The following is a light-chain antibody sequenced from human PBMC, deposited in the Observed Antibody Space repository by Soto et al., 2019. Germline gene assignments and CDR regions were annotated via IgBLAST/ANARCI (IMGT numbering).Light chain of an antibody. Sequence: IPVTPSPSSFSASSGDRVPLTFRASQGISSYLAWYQQKPGKAPKLLIYAASSLQSRVPSRFSGSGSGTDFTLTISSLEPEDFAVYYCQQRSNWPRTFGQGTKVDIK. J-gene: IGKJ1*01. CDR1: QGISSY. CDR3: QQRSNWPRT. CDR2: AAS. V-gene: IGKV1-8*01.